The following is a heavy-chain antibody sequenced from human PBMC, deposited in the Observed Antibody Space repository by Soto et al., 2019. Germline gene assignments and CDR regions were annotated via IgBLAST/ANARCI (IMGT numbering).Heavy chain of an antibody. V-gene: IGHV4-4*07. D-gene: IGHD5-12*01. CDR2: MYVTGTT. Sequence: SETLSLTCTVSGGSISHHYWSWIRQPAGTRLEWIGRMYVTGTTNYNPSLKNRVSMSIDTSKNQFSLKLSSVTAADTAVYYCARDGGYTGYEEGNPFDIWGQGTMVTVSS. CDR3: ARDGGYTGYEEGNPFDI. J-gene: IGHJ3*02. CDR1: GGSISHHY.